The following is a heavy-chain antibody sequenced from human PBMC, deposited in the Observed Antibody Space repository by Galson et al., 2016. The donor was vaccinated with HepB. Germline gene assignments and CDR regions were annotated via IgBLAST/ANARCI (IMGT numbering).Heavy chain of an antibody. D-gene: IGHD3-3*01. Sequence: SLRLSCAASRFTFSSYAMSWVRQAPGKGPEWVSVISGSGGSTYYADSVKGRFTISSDNSKNTLYLQMNSLRAEDTAVYYCAKEGTIFGVVPYGMDVWGQGTKVIVSS. J-gene: IGHJ6*02. CDR3: AKEGTIFGVVPYGMDV. V-gene: IGHV3-23*01. CDR1: RFTFSSYA. CDR2: ISGSGGST.